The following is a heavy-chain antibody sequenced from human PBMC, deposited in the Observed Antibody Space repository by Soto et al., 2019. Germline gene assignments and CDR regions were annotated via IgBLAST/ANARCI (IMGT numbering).Heavy chain of an antibody. CDR2: ISGSGGST. CDR3: AKDFPPPPFITGTLYYYYGMDV. CDR1: GFTFSSYA. V-gene: IGHV3-23*01. J-gene: IGHJ6*02. Sequence: GGSLRLSCAASGFTFSSYAMSWVRQAPGKGLEWVSAISGSGGSTYYADSVKGRFTISRDNSKNTVYLQMNSLRAEDTAVYYCAKDFPPPPFITGTLYYYYGMDVWGQGTTVTVSS. D-gene: IGHD1-20*01.